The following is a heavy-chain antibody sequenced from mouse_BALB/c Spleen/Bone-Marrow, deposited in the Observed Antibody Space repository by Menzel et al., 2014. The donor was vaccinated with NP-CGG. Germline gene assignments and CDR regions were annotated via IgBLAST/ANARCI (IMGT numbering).Heavy chain of an antibody. D-gene: IGHD1-1*01. CDR1: GYTFTSYW. Sequence: QVQLQQPGAELVKPGASMKLSCKASGYTFTSYWMHWVKQRPGQGLEWIGEINPSNGRTNYNEKFKSKATLTVDKSSSTAYMQLSSLTSEDSAVYYCAREGNYYGSIAMDYWGQGTSVTVSS. V-gene: IGHV1S81*02. CDR2: INPSNGRT. CDR3: AREGNYYGSIAMDY. J-gene: IGHJ4*01.